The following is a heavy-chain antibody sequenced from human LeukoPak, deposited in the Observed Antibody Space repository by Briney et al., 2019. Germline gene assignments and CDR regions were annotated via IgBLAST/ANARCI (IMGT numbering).Heavy chain of an antibody. D-gene: IGHD2-2*01. CDR1: GFTFSSYG. CDR2: LWDVGSNT. V-gene: IGHV3-33*06. J-gene: IGHJ4*02. Sequence: RGALRVSSAAPGFTFSSYGMQWVCQAPGKGREWVAELWDVGSNTYYADSVKGQFTISRDNSKNTLYLQMNSLIAEDKALYHCAKIYCMEASNTCDYWAQETLDSV. CDR3: AKIYCMEASNTCDY.